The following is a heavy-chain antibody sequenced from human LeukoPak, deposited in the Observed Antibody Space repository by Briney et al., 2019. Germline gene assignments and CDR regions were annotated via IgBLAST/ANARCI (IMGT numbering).Heavy chain of an antibody. CDR2: IWFDGSRI. CDR3: ARDLAKGRYFDY. CDR1: GFTFNTYG. J-gene: IGHJ4*02. V-gene: IGHV3-33*01. Sequence: PGGSLRLSCAASGFTFNTYGMHWVRQTPGKGLEWVAVIWFDGSRIYYTDSVKGRFTISRDNSKNTLSLQMSSLRAEDSGVYYCARDLAKGRYFDYWGQGTLVTVSS. D-gene: IGHD1-26*01.